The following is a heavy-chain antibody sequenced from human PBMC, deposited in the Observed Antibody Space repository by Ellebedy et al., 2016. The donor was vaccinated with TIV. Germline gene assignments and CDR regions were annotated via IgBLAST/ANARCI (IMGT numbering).Heavy chain of an antibody. CDR1: GFAFNNYL. CDR3: ARPDSEDNYMDV. J-gene: IGHJ6*03. Sequence: GGSLRLXXAASGFAFNNYLMHWVRQAPGKGLEWVAVIWNDGSNEDYAASVKGRFTISRDDSNNTLLLQMNSLRGEDTAVYFCARPDSEDNYMDVWGKGTAVTVSS. V-gene: IGHV3-33*01. CDR2: IWNDGSNE.